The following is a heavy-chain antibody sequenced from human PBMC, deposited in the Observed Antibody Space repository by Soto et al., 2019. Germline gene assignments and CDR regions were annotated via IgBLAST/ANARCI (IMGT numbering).Heavy chain of an antibody. CDR1: GGSISSGGYY. Sequence: SETLSLTCTVSGGSISSGGYYWSWIRQHPGKGLEWIGYIYYSGSTYYNPSLKSRVTISVDTSKNQFSLKLSSVTAADTAVYYCAREGGYDDYYYGMDVWGQGTTVTVSS. J-gene: IGHJ6*02. CDR2: IYYSGST. V-gene: IGHV4-31*03. D-gene: IGHD5-12*01. CDR3: AREGGYDDYYYGMDV.